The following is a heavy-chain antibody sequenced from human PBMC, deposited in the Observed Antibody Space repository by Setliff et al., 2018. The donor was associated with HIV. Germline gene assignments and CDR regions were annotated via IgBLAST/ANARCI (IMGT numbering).Heavy chain of an antibody. J-gene: IGHJ6*02. CDR1: GYSFASYG. CDR3: ARGYSSSSSYYYGMDV. V-gene: IGHV1-18*01. CDR2: ISVYNGNT. Sequence: ASVKVSCKASGYSFASYGINWVRQALGQGLEWMGWISVYNGNTNFAQKLPGRVTMTTDTSTSTAYMELRSLRSDDTAVYYCARGYSSSSSYYYGMDVWGQGTTVTVSS. D-gene: IGHD6-6*01.